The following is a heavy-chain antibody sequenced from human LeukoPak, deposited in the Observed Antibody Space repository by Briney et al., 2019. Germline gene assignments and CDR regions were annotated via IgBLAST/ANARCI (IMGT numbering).Heavy chain of an antibody. Sequence: SETLSLTCTVSGGSISSYYWSWIRQPPGKGLEWIGYIYYSGSTNYNPSLKSRVTISVDTSKNQFSLKLSSVTAADTAVYYCARGNDILTGPLDYWGQGTLVTFSS. CDR1: GGSISSYY. CDR3: ARGNDILTGPLDY. V-gene: IGHV4-59*01. D-gene: IGHD3-9*01. CDR2: IYYSGST. J-gene: IGHJ4*02.